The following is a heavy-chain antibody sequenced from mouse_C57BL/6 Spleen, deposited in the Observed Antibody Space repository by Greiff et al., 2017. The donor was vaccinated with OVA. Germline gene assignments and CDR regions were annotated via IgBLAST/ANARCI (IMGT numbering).Heavy chain of an antibody. CDR2: INPSTGGT. J-gene: IGHJ2*01. CDR1: GYSFTGYY. Sequence: EVKLMESGPELVKPGASVKISCKASGYSFTGYYMNWVKQSPEKSLEWIGEINPSTGGTTYNQKFKAKATLTVDKSSSTAYMQLKSLTSEDSAVYYCAIERSFDYWGQGTTLTVSS. CDR3: AIERSFDY. V-gene: IGHV1-42*01.